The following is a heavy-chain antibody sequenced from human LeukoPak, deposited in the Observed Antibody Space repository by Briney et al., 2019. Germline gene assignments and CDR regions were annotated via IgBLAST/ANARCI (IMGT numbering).Heavy chain of an antibody. D-gene: IGHD3-16*01. CDR3: ARAGWGSYLYYFDY. J-gene: IGHJ4*02. CDR2: ISYDGSNK. CDR1: GFTFSSYG. V-gene: IGHV3-30*03. Sequence: PGGSLRLSCAASGFTFSSYGMHWVRQAPGKGLEWVAVISYDGSNKYYADSVKGRFTISRDNSKNTLYLQMNSLRAEDTAVYYCARAGWGSYLYYFDYWGQGTLVTVSS.